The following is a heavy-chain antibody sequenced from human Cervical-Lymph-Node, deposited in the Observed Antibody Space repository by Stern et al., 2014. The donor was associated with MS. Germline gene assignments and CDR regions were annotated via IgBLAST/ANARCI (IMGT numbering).Heavy chain of an antibody. CDR2: IIPIFCTA. CDR3: ARRGYSGYDYCSSGWCEYFQH. J-gene: IGHJ1*01. V-gene: IGHV1-69*01. Sequence: VQLVESGAEVKKPGSSVKVSCKASGGTFSSYAISWVRQAPGQGLEWMGGIIPIFCTANYAQKFQGRVTITADESTSTAYMELSSLRSEDTAVYYCARRGYSGYDYCSSGWCEYFQHWGQGTLVTVSS. D-gene: IGHD5-12*01. CDR1: GGTFSSYA.